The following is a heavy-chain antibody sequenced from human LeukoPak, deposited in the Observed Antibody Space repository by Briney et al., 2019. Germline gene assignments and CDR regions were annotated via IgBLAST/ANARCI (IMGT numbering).Heavy chain of an antibody. CDR1: GFTFSSYA. D-gene: IGHD5-12*01. J-gene: IGHJ6*02. CDR2: ISGSGGST. V-gene: IGHV3-23*01. Sequence: PGGSLRLSCAASGFTFSSYAMSWVRQAPGKGLEWVSAISGSGGSTYYADSVKGRFTISRDNSKNTLYLQMNSLRAEDTGVYYCARDQASGYYHYYYYGMDVWGQGTTVPVSS. CDR3: ARDQASGYYHYYYYGMDV.